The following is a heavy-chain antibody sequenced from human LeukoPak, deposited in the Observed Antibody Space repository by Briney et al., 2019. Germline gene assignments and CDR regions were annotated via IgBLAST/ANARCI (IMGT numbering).Heavy chain of an antibody. CDR1: GYTFTSYG. D-gene: IGHD1-26*01. Sequence: ASVKVSCKASGYTFTSYGISWVRQAPGQGLEWMGWISAYNGNTNYAQKLQGRVTMTTDTSTSTAYMELRSMRSDDTAVYYCARSLVGAIHEIFDYWGQGTLVTVSS. CDR3: ARSLVGAIHEIFDY. CDR2: ISAYNGNT. V-gene: IGHV1-18*01. J-gene: IGHJ4*02.